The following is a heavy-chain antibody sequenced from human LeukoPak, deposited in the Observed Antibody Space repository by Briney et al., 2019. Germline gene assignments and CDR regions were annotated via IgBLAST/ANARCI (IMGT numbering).Heavy chain of an antibody. Sequence: ASVKVSCKASGYTFTSYDINWVRQATGQGLEWMGWINTNTGNPTYAQAFTGRFVLSLDTSVSTAYLQISSLKAEDTAVYYCARWAYDSGGYSQYYFDYWGQGTLVTVSS. D-gene: IGHD3-22*01. CDR2: INTNTGNP. J-gene: IGHJ4*02. CDR3: ARWAYDSGGYSQYYFDY. V-gene: IGHV7-4-1*02. CDR1: GYTFTSYD.